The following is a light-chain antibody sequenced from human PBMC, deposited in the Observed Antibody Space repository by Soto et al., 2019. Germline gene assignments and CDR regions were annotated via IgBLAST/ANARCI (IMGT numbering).Light chain of an antibody. V-gene: IGLV1-44*01. Sequence: QSVLTQPPSASGTPGQRVTISCSGSSSNVGGNPVNWYQHVPTTAPKLLIYTNTQRPSGVPDRFSGSKSGTSASLAISGLQSEDEADYLCCSHSGFNTPYVFASGTKVTV. CDR3: CSHSGFNTPYV. J-gene: IGLJ1*01. CDR1: SSNVGGNP. CDR2: TNT.